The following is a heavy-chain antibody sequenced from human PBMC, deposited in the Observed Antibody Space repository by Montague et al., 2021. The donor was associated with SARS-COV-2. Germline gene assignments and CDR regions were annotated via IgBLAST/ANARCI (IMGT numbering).Heavy chain of an antibody. CDR1: GYSISSGYY. CDR3: AVNSNYYYYYGMDV. J-gene: IGHJ6*02. CDR2: IYHSGST. V-gene: IGHV4-38-2*02. Sequence: SETLSLTCTVSGYSISSGYYWGWIRQPPGKGLEWIGSIYHSGSTYYNPSLKSRVTISVDTSKNKFSLMMSSVTAAYTAVYYCAVNSNYYYYYGMDVWGQGTTVTVSS. D-gene: IGHD4-11*01.